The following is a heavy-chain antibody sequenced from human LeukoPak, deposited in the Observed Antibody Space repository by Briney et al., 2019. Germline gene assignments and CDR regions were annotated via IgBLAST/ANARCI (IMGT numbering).Heavy chain of an antibody. D-gene: IGHD3-22*01. CDR3: ARRGSSGYYSYY. CDR2: ISSSSSYI. CDR1: GFTFSSYS. J-gene: IGHJ4*02. V-gene: IGHV3-21*01. Sequence: GGPLRLSCAASGFTFSSYSMHWVRQAPGKGLEWVSSISSSSSYIYYADSVKGRFTISRDNAKNLMYLQMNSLRAEDTAEYYCARRGSSGYYSYYWGRGTLVT.